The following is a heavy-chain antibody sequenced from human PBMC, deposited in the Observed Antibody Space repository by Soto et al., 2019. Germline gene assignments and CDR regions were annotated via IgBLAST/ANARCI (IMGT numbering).Heavy chain of an antibody. D-gene: IGHD2-21*01. Sequence: QVQLVQSGAEVKKPGSSVKVSCKASGGTFSSYAISWVRQAPGQGLEWMGGIIPIFGTANYAQKFQGRVTITADKSASTAYMELSSLRSEDTAVYYCGLLWWWGDAFDIWGQGTMVTVSS. CDR2: IIPIFGTA. CDR1: GGTFSSYA. V-gene: IGHV1-69*06. CDR3: GLLWWWGDAFDI. J-gene: IGHJ3*02.